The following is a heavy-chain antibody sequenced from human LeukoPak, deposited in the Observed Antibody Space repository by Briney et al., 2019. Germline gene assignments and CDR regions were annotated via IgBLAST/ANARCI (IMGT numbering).Heavy chain of an antibody. CDR2: INPNSGGT. CDR1: GYTFTGYY. V-gene: IGHV1-2*06. Sequence: ASVKVSCKASGYTFTGYYMHWVRQAPGQGLEWMGRINPNSGGTNYAQKFQGRVTMTRDTSISTAHMELSRLRSDDTAVYYCAIPYYYDSSGYYRFDYWGQGTLVTVSS. J-gene: IGHJ4*02. D-gene: IGHD3-22*01. CDR3: AIPYYYDSSGYYRFDY.